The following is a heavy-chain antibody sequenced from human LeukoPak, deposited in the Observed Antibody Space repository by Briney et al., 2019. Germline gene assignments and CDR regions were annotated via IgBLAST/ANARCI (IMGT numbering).Heavy chain of an antibody. V-gene: IGHV3-9*01. CDR2: INWNGGSI. J-gene: IGHJ6*02. Sequence: PGGSLRLSCAVSGFSFNDYAMHWVRQAPGKGREGVSGINWNGGSIGYADSVKGRFTISRDNAKNSLYLQMKSLRTEDTALYYCAKDRLELRDYFYGMDVWGQGTTVTVSS. CDR1: GFSFNDYA. D-gene: IGHD1-7*01. CDR3: AKDRLELRDYFYGMDV.